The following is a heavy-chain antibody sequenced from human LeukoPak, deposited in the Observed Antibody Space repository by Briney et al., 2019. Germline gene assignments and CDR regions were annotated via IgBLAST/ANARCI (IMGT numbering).Heavy chain of an antibody. V-gene: IGHV4-34*01. CDR2: INHSGST. D-gene: IGHD3-10*01. CDR1: GGSFSGYY. Sequence: SETLSLTCAVCGGSFSGYYWSWIRQPPGKGLEWIGEINHSGSTNYNPSLKSRVTVSVDTSKNQFSLKLSSVTAADTAVYYCASSAVLYGSGLRPFGYWGQGTLVTVSS. J-gene: IGHJ4*02. CDR3: ASSAVLYGSGLRPFGY.